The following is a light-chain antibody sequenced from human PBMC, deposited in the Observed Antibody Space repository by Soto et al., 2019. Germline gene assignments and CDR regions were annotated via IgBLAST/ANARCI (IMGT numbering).Light chain of an antibody. CDR3: QQYHYWWT. J-gene: IGKJ1*01. V-gene: IGKV3-15*01. CDR1: QSVSNN. CDR2: GAS. Sequence: EVGVTQSPATVSVSQGERATFSCRPSQSVSNNLAWYQQKPGQAPRLLIYGASTMATGIPAGFSVSGSVTEFTLTISSLQSEDFAVYNCQQYHYWWTFGQGTKVDI.